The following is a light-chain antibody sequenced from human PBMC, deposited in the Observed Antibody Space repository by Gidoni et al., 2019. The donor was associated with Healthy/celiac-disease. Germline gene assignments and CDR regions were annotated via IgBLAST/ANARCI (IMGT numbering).Light chain of an antibody. V-gene: IGKV1-5*03. CDR1: QSISSW. CDR2: KAS. Sequence: DIQMTQSPSTLSASVGDSVTITCRASQSISSWLAWYQQKPGKAPKHLIYKASSLESGVPSRFSGSGSGTEFTLTISSLQPADFATYYCQQYNSYSLTFGQGTKVEIK. CDR3: QQYNSYSLT. J-gene: IGKJ1*01.